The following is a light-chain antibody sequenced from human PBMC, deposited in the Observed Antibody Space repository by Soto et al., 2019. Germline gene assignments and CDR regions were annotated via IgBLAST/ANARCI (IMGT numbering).Light chain of an antibody. CDR2: RNN. J-gene: IGLJ2*01. CDR3: AGWDDSLSGVV. CDR1: SSNIGSNY. Sequence: QSVLTQPPSASGTPGQRVTISCSGSSSNIGSNYVYWYQQVPGTAPKLLIYRNNQRPSGVPDRFSGSKSGTSASLAISGLRSEDEADYYCAGWDDSLSGVVFGEGTKVTVL. V-gene: IGLV1-47*01.